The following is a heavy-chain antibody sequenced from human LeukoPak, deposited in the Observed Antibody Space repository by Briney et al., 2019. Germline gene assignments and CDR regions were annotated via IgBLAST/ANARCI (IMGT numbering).Heavy chain of an antibody. V-gene: IGHV3-23*01. CDR1: GFTFSSYA. Sequence: GGSLRLTCAASGFTFSSYAMSWVRQAPGKGLEWVSAISGSGGSTYYADSVKGRFTISRDNSKNTLYLQMNSLRAEDTAVYYCAKFGGSSYYFDYWGQGTLVTVSS. CDR2: ISGSGGST. D-gene: IGHD1-26*01. CDR3: AKFGGSSYYFDY. J-gene: IGHJ4*02.